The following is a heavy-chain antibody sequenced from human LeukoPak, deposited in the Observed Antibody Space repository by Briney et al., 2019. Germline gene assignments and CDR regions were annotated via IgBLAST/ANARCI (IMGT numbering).Heavy chain of an antibody. V-gene: IGHV1-2*02. Sequence: GASVKVSCKASGYTFTGYYMHWVRQAPGQGLEWMGWINPNSGGTNYAQKFQGRFTISRDNSKNTLYLQMNSLRAEDTAVYYCAKGLGYDFWSRGHDYWGQGTLVTVSS. CDR1: GYTFTGYY. CDR3: AKGLGYDFWSRGHDY. CDR2: INPNSGGT. J-gene: IGHJ4*02. D-gene: IGHD3-3*01.